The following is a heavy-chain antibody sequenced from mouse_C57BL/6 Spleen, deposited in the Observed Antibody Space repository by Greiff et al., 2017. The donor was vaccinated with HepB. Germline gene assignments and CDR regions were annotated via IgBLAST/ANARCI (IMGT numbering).Heavy chain of an antibody. D-gene: IGHD1-1*01. CDR2: ISYSGST. CDR1: GYSITSGYD. J-gene: IGHJ2*01. CDR3: ARGGEYYFYFDY. Sequence: EVQLKESGPGMVKPSQSLSLTCTVTGYSITSGYDWHWIRHFPGNKLEWMGYISYSGSTNYNPSLKSRISITHDTSKNHFFLKLNSVTTEDTATYYCARGGEYYFYFDYWGQGTTLTVSS. V-gene: IGHV3-1*01.